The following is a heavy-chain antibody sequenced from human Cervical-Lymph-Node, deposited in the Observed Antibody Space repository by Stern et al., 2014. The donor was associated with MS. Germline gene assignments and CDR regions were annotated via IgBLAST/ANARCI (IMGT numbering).Heavy chain of an antibody. CDR2: INPATGGT. J-gene: IGHJ4*02. D-gene: IGHD3-10*01. CDR3: ARQNMVRGVTELDF. V-gene: IGHV1-46*01. CDR1: GYTFSIYY. Sequence: VQLVESGTEVKKSGASVKVSCKASGYTFSIYYMHWVRQAPGQGLEWLGIINPATGGTTYAQKFQDRVTMTNDTSTNTLYLEMSSLISEDTAVYYCARQNMVRGVTELDFWGQGTLVTVSS.